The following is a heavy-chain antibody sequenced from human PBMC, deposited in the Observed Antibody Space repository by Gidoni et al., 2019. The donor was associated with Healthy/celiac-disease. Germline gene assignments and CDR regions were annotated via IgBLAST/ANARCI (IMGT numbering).Heavy chain of an antibody. J-gene: IGHJ2*01. CDR1: GYTFTSYG. V-gene: IGHV1-18*04. CDR3: ARGKDDGDYRYWYFDL. Sequence: QVPLVQSGAEVKKPGASVKVYCKASGYTFTSYGISWVRQAPGQGLEVMGWIRAYNGNTNYAQKLQGRVTMTTDTSASTAYMGLRSLRSDDTAVYYCARGKDDGDYRYWYFDLWGRGTLVTVSS. CDR2: IRAYNGNT. D-gene: IGHD4-17*01.